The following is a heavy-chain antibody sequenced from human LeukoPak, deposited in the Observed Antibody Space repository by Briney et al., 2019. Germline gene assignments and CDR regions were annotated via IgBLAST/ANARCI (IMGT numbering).Heavy chain of an antibody. CDR1: GFTFNSYW. V-gene: IGHV3-23*01. D-gene: IGHD5-18*01. Sequence: PGGSLRLSCAASGFTFNSYWMSWVRQAPGKGLEWVSGISDNEGSTYYTDSVKGRFTISRDNTKNTVYLQMNNLRPDDTAVYFCARHDSFIPYWGQGTLVTVSS. CDR3: ARHDSFIPY. J-gene: IGHJ4*02. CDR2: ISDNEGST.